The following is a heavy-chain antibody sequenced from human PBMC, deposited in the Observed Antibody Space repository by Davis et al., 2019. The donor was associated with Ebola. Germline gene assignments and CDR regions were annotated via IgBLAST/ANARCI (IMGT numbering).Heavy chain of an antibody. Sequence: PGGSLRLSCAASGFTFSSYWMSWVRQAPGKGLEWVANIKQDGSEKYYVDSVKGRFTISRDNAKNSLYLQMNSLRAEDTDVYYCAREIPIYDSSGYFGPFDYWGQGTLVTVSS. V-gene: IGHV3-7*03. J-gene: IGHJ4*02. CDR2: IKQDGSEK. CDR3: AREIPIYDSSGYFGPFDY. D-gene: IGHD3-22*01. CDR1: GFTFSSYW.